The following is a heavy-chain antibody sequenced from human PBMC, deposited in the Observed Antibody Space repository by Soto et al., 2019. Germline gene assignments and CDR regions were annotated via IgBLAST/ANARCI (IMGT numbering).Heavy chain of an antibody. Sequence: SETLSLTCTVSGGSISSYYWSWIRQPPGKGLEWIGYIYYSGSTNYNPSLKSRVTISVDTSRNQFSLKLSSVTAADTAVYYCASMPTKKYGMDVWGQGTTVTVSS. J-gene: IGHJ6*02. V-gene: IGHV4-59*12. CDR2: IYYSGST. CDR3: ASMPTKKYGMDV. D-gene: IGHD2-2*01. CDR1: GGSISSYY.